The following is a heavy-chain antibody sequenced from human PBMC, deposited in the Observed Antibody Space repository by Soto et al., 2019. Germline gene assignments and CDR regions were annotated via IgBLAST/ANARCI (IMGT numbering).Heavy chain of an antibody. D-gene: IGHD6-13*01. CDR2: SYSSGST. CDR3: ARGDSTTHGDSFDI. V-gene: IGHV4-59*01. J-gene: IGHJ3*02. Sequence: EPLSVTCTVSGGGMSFYNWYWIRQSPGKGLEWIGYSYSSGSTNYNPSLKSRVTISVDTPKNQFSLQLTYVTAADTAVYYCARGDSTTHGDSFDIWGQGTMVTVSS. CDR1: GGGMSFYN.